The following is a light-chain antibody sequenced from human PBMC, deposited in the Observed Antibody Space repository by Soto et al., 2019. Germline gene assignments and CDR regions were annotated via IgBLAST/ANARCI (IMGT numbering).Light chain of an antibody. CDR1: QGITNR. CDR2: EAS. CDR3: QQAYSFPIT. Sequence: DIQMTQCPSSVSASVGDRVTITCRASQGITNRLACYQQKPGKAPKLLIYEASSLQSGVPSRISGSGSGTDFTLTISSLQPEDFATYYRQQAYSFPITFGQGTRLEIK. V-gene: IGKV1D-12*01. J-gene: IGKJ5*01.